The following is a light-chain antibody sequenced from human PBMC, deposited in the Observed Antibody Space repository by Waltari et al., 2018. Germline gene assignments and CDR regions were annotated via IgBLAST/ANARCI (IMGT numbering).Light chain of an antibody. CDR1: KLTFQY. Sequence: SYDLTQSPSVSVSLGQAAPISCAGDKLTFQYVSWYRQRPGQSPELLIFQDIKRPSGVPERFSGSNSGHTATLTISGPQSLDEADYYCQAWDRRSVVFGGGTKLIVL. CDR2: QDI. V-gene: IGLV3-1*01. CDR3: QAWDRRSVV. J-gene: IGLJ2*01.